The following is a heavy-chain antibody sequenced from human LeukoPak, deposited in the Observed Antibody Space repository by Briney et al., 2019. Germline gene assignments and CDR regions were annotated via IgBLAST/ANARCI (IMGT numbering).Heavy chain of an antibody. J-gene: IGHJ4*02. CDR2: ISGSGGST. CDR3: AKGVTMIVVVITVDY. Sequence: GGSLRLSCVASGFTFSGYGMGWVRQAPGKGLEWVSAISGSGGSTYYADSVKGRFTISRDNSKNTLYLQMNSLRAEDTAVYYCAKGVTMIVVVITVDYWGQGTLVTVSS. D-gene: IGHD3-22*01. CDR1: GFTFSGYG. V-gene: IGHV3-23*01.